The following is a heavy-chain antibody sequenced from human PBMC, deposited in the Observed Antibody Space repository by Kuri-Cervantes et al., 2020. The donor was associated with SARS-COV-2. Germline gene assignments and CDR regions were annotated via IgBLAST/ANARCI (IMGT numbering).Heavy chain of an antibody. CDR1: GFTFSSYA. D-gene: IGHD6-19*01. J-gene: IGHJ4*02. CDR2: ISYDGSNK. CDR3: AGLDEYSSGWHNDY. V-gene: IGHV3-30-3*01. Sequence: LSLTCAASGFTFSSYAMHWVRQAPGKGLERVAVISYDGSNKYYADSVKGRFTISRDNSKNTLYLQMNSLRAEDTAVYYCAGLDEYSSGWHNDYWGQGTLVTVSS.